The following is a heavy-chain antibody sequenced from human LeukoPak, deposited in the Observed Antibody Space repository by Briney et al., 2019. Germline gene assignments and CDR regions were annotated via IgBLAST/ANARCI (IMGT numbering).Heavy chain of an antibody. D-gene: IGHD4-11*01. CDR1: GGSLSSNY. J-gene: IGHJ5*02. V-gene: IGHV4-59*01. Sequence: SETLSLTCTVSGGSLSSNYWSWIRQPPGKGLGWIGNIYDTGTTNYNPSLKSRVTISVDTSKNQVSLKLSSVTAADTALYYCARERDYFDPWGQGTLVTVSS. CDR3: ARERDYFDP. CDR2: IYDTGTT.